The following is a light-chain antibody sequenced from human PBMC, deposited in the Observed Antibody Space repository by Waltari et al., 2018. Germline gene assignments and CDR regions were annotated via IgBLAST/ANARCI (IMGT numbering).Light chain of an antibody. J-gene: IGKJ1*01. CDR1: QSVSRT. CDR3: QKYGSLPAT. Sequence: EVFFQQSPGTLVLSPGERATLSYRASQSVSRTLAWYQQKPGQAPRLLIYDASNRATDIPDRFSGGGSGTDFSLTISSLEPEDFAVYYCQKYGSLPATFGQGTKVEIK. CDR2: DAS. V-gene: IGKV3-20*01.